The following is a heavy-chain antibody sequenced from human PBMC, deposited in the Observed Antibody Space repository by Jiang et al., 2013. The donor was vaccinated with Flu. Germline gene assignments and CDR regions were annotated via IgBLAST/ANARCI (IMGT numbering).Heavy chain of an antibody. CDR3: ARDGRYYDSSGYYSH. V-gene: IGHV3-20*04. D-gene: IGHD3-22*01. CDR1: GFTFDDYG. Sequence: LLESGGGVVRPGGSLRLSCAASGFTFDDYGMSWVRQAPGKGLEWVSGINWNGGSTGYADSVKGRFTISRDNAKNSLYLQMNSLRAEDTALYYCARDGRYYDSSGYYSHWGQGTLVTVSS. CDR2: INWNGGST. J-gene: IGHJ4*02.